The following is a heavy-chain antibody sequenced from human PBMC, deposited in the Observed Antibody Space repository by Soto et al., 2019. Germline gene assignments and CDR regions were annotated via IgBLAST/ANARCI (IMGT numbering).Heavy chain of an antibody. Sequence: EVQLLESGGGLVQPGGSLRLSCAASGFTFSSHAMSWVRQAPGKGLEWVSAISGGGGSTYSADSVKGRFTISRDNSKNTVYLQMSSPRAEDPAIYYFANAPEKTGTGWFDPWGQGTLVTVSS. CDR3: ANAPEKTGTGWFDP. V-gene: IGHV3-23*01. CDR2: ISGGGGST. J-gene: IGHJ5*02. CDR1: GFTFSSHA. D-gene: IGHD1-1*01.